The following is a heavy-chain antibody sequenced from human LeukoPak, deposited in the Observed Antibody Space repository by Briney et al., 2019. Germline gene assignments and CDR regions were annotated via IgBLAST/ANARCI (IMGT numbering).Heavy chain of an antibody. V-gene: IGHV4-39*07. Sequence: PSETLSLTCTVSGGSISSSSYYWGWIRQPPGKGLEWIGSIYYSGSTYYNPSLKSRVTISVDTSKNQFSLKLSSVTAADTAVYYCAGLYYYDSSGFDPWGQGTLVTVSS. CDR3: AGLYYYDSSGFDP. CDR1: GGSISSSSYY. CDR2: IYYSGST. J-gene: IGHJ5*02. D-gene: IGHD3-22*01.